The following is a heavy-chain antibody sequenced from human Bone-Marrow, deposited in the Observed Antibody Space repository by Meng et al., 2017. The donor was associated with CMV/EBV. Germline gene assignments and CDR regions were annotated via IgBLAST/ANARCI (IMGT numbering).Heavy chain of an antibody. Sequence: ASVKVSCKASGYTFTGYYMHWVRQAPGQGLEWMGWINPNSGGTNYAQKFQGRVTITADKSTSTAYMELSSLRSEDTAVYYCARVALYSGSLELGYYFDYWGQGTLVTVSS. CDR3: ARVALYSGSLELGYYFDY. CDR2: INPNSGGT. D-gene: IGHD1-26*01. CDR1: GYTFTGYY. V-gene: IGHV1-2*02. J-gene: IGHJ4*02.